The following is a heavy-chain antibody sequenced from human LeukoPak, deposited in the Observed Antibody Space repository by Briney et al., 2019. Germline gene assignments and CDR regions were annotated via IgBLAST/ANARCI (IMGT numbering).Heavy chain of an antibody. D-gene: IGHD5-18*01. CDR2: ISAYNGNT. J-gene: IGHJ5*02. Sequence: GASVNVSCKASGYTFTSYGISWVRQAPGQGLEWMGWISAYNGNTNYAQKLQGRVTMTTDTSTSTAYMELRSLRSDDTAVYYCASDNAIRSAMVSPWGQGTLVTVSS. V-gene: IGHV1-18*01. CDR3: ASDNAIRSAMVSP. CDR1: GYTFTSYG.